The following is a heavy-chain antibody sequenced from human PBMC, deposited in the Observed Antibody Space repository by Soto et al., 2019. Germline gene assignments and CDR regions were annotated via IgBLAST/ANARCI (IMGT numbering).Heavy chain of an antibody. V-gene: IGHV1-2*02. CDR3: ATDDYGLFPY. J-gene: IGHJ4*02. CDR1: GYPFTTYY. D-gene: IGHD3-10*01. CDR2: IDPRSGGT. Sequence: HVQLVQSGTEVKKPGASVRVSCMVSGYPFTTYYIHWVRQAPGQGLEWMGWIDPRSGGTVYEQKFKGRVTMTRDTSISTVYMDLSGLTSDDTALYYCATDDYGLFPYWGQGSLVTVSS.